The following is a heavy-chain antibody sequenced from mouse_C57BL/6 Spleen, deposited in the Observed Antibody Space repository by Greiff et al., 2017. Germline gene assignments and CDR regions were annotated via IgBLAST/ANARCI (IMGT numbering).Heavy chain of an antibody. CDR2: IYPRSGNT. Sequence: QVQLQQSGAELARPGASVKLSCKASGYTFTSYGISWVKQRTGQGLEWIGEIYPRSGNTYYNEKFKGKATLTADKSSSTAYMELRSLTSEDSAVYFCAEELGVYDGYLRYFDYWGQGTTLTVSS. CDR3: AEELGVYDGYLRYFDY. CDR1: GYTFTSYG. V-gene: IGHV1-81*01. D-gene: IGHD2-3*01. J-gene: IGHJ2*01.